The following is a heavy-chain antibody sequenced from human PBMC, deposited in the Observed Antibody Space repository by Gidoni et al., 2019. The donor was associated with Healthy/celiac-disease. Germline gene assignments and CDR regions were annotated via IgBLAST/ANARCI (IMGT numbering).Heavy chain of an antibody. Sequence: EVQLVESGGGLVQPGGSLRLSCAACGFTVSSNYMSWVRQAPGKGLEWVSVIYSGGSTYYADSVKGRFTISRDNSKNTLYLQMNSLRAEDTAVYYCARDGEAPAASNWFDPWGQGTLVTVSS. CDR3: ARDGEAPAASNWFDP. J-gene: IGHJ5*02. CDR1: GFTVSSNY. V-gene: IGHV3-66*01. CDR2: IYSGGST. D-gene: IGHD2-2*01.